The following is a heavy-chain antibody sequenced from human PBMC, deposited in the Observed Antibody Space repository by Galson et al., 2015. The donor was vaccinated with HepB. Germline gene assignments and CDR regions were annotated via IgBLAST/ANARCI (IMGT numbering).Heavy chain of an antibody. Sequence: SVKVSCKASGYTFTGYYMHWVRQAPGQGLEWMGWINPNSGGTNYAQKFQGWVTMTRDTSISTAYMELSRLRSDDTAVYYCARDLLYSSSGGNWFDPWGQGTLVTVSS. V-gene: IGHV1-2*04. CDR1: GYTFTGYY. J-gene: IGHJ5*02. D-gene: IGHD6-13*01. CDR3: ARDLLYSSSGGNWFDP. CDR2: INPNSGGT.